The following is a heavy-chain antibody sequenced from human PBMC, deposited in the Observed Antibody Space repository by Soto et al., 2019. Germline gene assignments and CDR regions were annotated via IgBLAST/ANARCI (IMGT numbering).Heavy chain of an antibody. D-gene: IGHD5-18*01. Sequence: QVQLVESGGGVVQPGRSLRLSCAASGFTFSSYGMHWVRQAPGKGLEWVAVIWYDGSNKYYADSVKGRFTISRDNSKNTLYLKMNSLRAEDTAVYYCARERGYSYGYTADAFDIWGQGTMVTVSS. CDR1: GFTFSSYG. CDR2: IWYDGSNK. CDR3: ARERGYSYGYTADAFDI. V-gene: IGHV3-33*01. J-gene: IGHJ3*02.